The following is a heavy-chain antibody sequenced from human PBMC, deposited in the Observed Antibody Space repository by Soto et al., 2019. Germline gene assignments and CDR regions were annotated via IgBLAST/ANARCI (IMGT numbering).Heavy chain of an antibody. CDR3: AIHGDIAVAGTEYYYYYMDV. CDR1: GGSISSYY. Sequence: SETLSLTCTVSGGSISSYYWSWIRQPPGKGLEWIGYIYYSGSTNYNPSLKSRVTISVDTSKNQFSLKLSSVTAADTAVYYCAIHGDIAVAGTEYYYYYMDVWGKGTTVTVSS. D-gene: IGHD6-19*01. CDR2: IYYSGST. V-gene: IGHV4-59*08. J-gene: IGHJ6*03.